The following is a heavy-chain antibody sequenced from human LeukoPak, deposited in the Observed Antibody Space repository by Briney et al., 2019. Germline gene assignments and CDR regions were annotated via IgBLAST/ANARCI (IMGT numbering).Heavy chain of an antibody. CDR2: INHSGST. CDR1: GGSFSGYC. D-gene: IGHD3-22*01. Sequence: PSETLSLTCAVYGGSFSGYCWSWIRQPPGKGLEWIGEINHSGSTNYNPSLKSRVTISVDTSKNQFSLKLSSVTAADTAVYYCARGRTRSYYYDSSGYSDYWGQGTLVTVSS. CDR3: ARGRTRSYYYDSSGYSDY. J-gene: IGHJ4*02. V-gene: IGHV4-34*01.